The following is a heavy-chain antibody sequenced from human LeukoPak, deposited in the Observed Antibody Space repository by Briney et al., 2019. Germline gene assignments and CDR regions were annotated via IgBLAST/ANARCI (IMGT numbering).Heavy chain of an antibody. D-gene: IGHD3-22*01. J-gene: IGHJ4*02. CDR2: IYYSGST. V-gene: IGHV4-39*01. CDR3: ASLYDSSGYYPDPFDY. CDR1: GGSISSSSYY. Sequence: PSETLSLTCTVSGGSISSSSYYWGWIRQPPGKGLEWIGSIYYSGSTYYNPSLKSRVTISVDTSKNQFSLKLSSVTAADTAVYYCASLYDSSGYYPDPFDYWGQGTLVTVSS.